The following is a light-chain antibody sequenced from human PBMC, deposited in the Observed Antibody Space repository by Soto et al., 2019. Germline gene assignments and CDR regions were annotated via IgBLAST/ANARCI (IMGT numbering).Light chain of an antibody. V-gene: IGKV1-39*01. J-gene: IGKJ5*01. Sequence: DIQMTQSPSSLSASVGDRVTIPCRASQSIDTYLNWYQQKPGKAPKLLIYAASSLQSGVPSRFSGSGSGTDFTLTISSLQPEDFATYYCQQLNSYPLTFGQGTRLEI. CDR1: QSIDTY. CDR3: QQLNSYPLT. CDR2: AAS.